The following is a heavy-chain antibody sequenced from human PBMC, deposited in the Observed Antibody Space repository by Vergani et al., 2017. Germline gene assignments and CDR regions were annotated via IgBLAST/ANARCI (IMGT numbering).Heavy chain of an antibody. D-gene: IGHD2-15*01. CDR1: GGSISSYY. CDR3: ARDLCSGGSCLFDY. CDR2: IYYSGST. J-gene: IGHJ4*02. Sequence: QVQLQESGPGLVKPSETLSLTCTVSGGSISSYYWSWIRQPPGKGLEWIGYIYYSGSTNYNPSLKSRVTISVDTSKNQFSLKLRSVTAADTAVYYCARDLCSGGSCLFDYWGQGTLVTVSS. V-gene: IGHV4-59*01.